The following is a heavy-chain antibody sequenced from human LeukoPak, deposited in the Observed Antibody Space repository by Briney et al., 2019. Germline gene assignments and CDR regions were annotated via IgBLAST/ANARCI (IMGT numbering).Heavy chain of an antibody. J-gene: IGHJ5*02. CDR2: IYHSGST. V-gene: IGHV4-38-2*01. CDR3: ARSSFGDRRDWFDP. Sequence: SETLSLTCAVSDYFISIAYYWGWIRQPPGKGLEWIGSIYHSGSTYYNPSLKSRVTISVDTSKNQFSLKLSSVTAADTAIYYCARSSFGDRRDWFDPWGQGTLVTVSS. D-gene: IGHD3-10*01. CDR1: DYFISIAYY.